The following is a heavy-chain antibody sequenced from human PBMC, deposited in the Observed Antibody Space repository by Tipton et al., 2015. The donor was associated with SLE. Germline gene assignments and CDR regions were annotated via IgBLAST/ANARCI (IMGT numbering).Heavy chain of an antibody. CDR2: IYSSGST. Sequence: TLSLTCTVSGGSISSSSYYWGWIRQPPAKGLEWIGYIYSSGSTNYNPSLKSRVTISVDTSKNQFSLKLSSVTAADTAVYYCARGRDYSFDYWGQGTLVTVSS. CDR1: GGSISSSSYY. V-gene: IGHV4-61*05. D-gene: IGHD4-11*01. CDR3: ARGRDYSFDY. J-gene: IGHJ4*02.